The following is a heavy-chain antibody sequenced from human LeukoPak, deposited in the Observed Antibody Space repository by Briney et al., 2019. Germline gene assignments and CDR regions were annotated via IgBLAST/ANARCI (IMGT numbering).Heavy chain of an antibody. CDR1: GGSISSSSCY. Sequence: ETLSLTCTVSGGSISSSSCYWGWIRQPPGQGLEWIGSIYYSGSTYYNPSLKSRVTISVDTSKNQFSLKLSSVTAADTAVYYCARLSTATPHAFDIWGQGTMVTVSS. CDR3: ARLSTATPHAFDI. D-gene: IGHD4-17*01. V-gene: IGHV4-39*01. J-gene: IGHJ3*02. CDR2: IYYSGST.